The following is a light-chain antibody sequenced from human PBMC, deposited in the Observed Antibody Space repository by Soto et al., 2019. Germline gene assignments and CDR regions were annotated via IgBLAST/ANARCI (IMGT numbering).Light chain of an antibody. Sequence: DIQMAQSPSSLSASIGDRVTITCRASQGITSYLAWYQQKPGKVPKVLIYAASTLQSGVPSRFSGSGSGTDFTLTISSLQPEDVAIYYCQKYDGPPFTFGRGTTVDIK. V-gene: IGKV1-27*01. J-gene: IGKJ3*01. CDR2: AAS. CDR3: QKYDGPPFT. CDR1: QGITSY.